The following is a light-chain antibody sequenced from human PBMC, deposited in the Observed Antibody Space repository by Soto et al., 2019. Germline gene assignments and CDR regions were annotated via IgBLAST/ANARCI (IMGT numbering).Light chain of an antibody. V-gene: IGKV3-15*01. CDR1: QTVSSN. CDR2: GAS. Sequence: EIVMTQSPATLSVSPGERATLSCRASQTVSSNLAWYQQKSGQAPRLLIYGASTRATGIPARFSGSGSGTDFTLTVSSLQSEDFAVYYCQQYYHGITFGQGTRLEIK. J-gene: IGKJ5*01. CDR3: QQYYHGIT.